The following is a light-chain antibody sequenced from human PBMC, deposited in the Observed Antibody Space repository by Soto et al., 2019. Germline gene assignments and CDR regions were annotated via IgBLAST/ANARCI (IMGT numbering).Light chain of an antibody. J-gene: IGLJ1*01. CDR3: SSYAGNSRYV. CDR1: SSDVGGYNY. V-gene: IGLV2-14*01. Sequence: QSALTQPASVSGSPGQSITISCTGTSSDVGGYNYVSWYQQHPGKAPKLMIYEVSNRPSGVPDRLSGFKYGNTASLTVSGLQAEDEADYYCSSYAGNSRYVFGTGTKVTVL. CDR2: EVS.